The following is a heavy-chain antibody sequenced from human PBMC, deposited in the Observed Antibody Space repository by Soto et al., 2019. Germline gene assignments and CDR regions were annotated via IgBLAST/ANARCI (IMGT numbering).Heavy chain of an antibody. CDR1: GGSISSDDYS. Sequence: QLHLQASSPGQVKPSQTLSLTSAVSGGSISSDDYSWSWIRQPPGKGLGWIGYIYHSGSTSYSPFLKSRVTISVDRSKNQFSLKLSSVTAADTAVYYCARDPGRWGQGTLVTVSS. CDR3: ARDPGR. J-gene: IGHJ4*02. CDR2: IYHSGST. V-gene: IGHV4-30-2*01.